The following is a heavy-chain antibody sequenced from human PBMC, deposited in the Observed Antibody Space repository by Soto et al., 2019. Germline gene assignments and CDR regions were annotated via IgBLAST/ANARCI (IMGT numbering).Heavy chain of an antibody. CDR3: APLVAALSKNWFDP. D-gene: IGHD6-6*01. J-gene: IGHJ5*02. CDR1: GGTFSSYA. Sequence: ASVKVSCKASGGTFSSYAISWVRQAPGQGLEWMGGIIPIFGTANYAQKFQGRVTITADKSTSTAYMELSSLRSEDTAVYYCAPLVAALSKNWFDPWGQGTLVTVSS. CDR2: IIPIFGTA. V-gene: IGHV1-69*06.